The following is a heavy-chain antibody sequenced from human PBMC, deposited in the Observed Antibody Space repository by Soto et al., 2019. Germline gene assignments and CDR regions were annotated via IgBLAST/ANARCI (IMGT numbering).Heavy chain of an antibody. CDR3: ARGDGYINFDY. J-gene: IGHJ4*02. D-gene: IGHD5-12*01. Sequence: QVLLVQSGAEVKKPGSSVKVSCKASGGTFSSYAISWVRQATGQGLEWMGGIIPTFGTANYAQKFQARVTITPDEFTSTAYMELSSLRSEDTAVYYCARGDGYINFDYWGQGTLVTVSS. V-gene: IGHV1-69*05. CDR2: IIPTFGTA. CDR1: GGTFSSYA.